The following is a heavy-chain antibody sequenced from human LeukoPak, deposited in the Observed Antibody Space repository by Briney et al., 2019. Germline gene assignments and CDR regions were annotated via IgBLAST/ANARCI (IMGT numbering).Heavy chain of an antibody. CDR1: GFTFSSYS. V-gene: IGHV3-21*01. J-gene: IGHJ4*02. D-gene: IGHD3-22*01. CDR3: ARGDYYDSSGYYPIDY. Sequence: GGSLRLSRAASGFTFSSYSMNWVRQAPGKGLEWVSSISSSSSYIYYADSVKCRFTISRDNAKNSLYLQMNSLRAEDTAVYYCARGDYYDSSGYYPIDYWGQGTLVIVSS. CDR2: ISSSSSYI.